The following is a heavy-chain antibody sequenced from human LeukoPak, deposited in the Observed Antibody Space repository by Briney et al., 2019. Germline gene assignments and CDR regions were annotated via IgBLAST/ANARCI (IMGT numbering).Heavy chain of an antibody. J-gene: IGHJ6*03. V-gene: IGHV3-21*01. D-gene: IGHD6-13*01. Sequence: GGSLRLSCAASGFTFSSYWMSWVRQAPGKGLEWVSSISSSSSYIYYADSVKGRFTISRDNAKNSLYLQMNSLRAEDTAVYYCARDLSSSSWHYYYYYMDVWGKGTTVTVSS. CDR3: ARDLSSSSWHYYYYYMDV. CDR1: GFTFSSYW. CDR2: ISSSSSYI.